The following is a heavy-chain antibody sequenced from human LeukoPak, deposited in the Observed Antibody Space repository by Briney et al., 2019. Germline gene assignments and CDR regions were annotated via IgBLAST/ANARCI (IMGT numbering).Heavy chain of an antibody. CDR2: IYYSGST. V-gene: IGHV4-59*01. D-gene: IGHD3-22*01. CDR1: GGSISSYY. CDR3: AREYYYDSSGLDAFDI. Sequence: PSETLSLTCTVSGGSISSYYWSWIRQPPGKGLEWIGYIYYSGSTNYNPSLKSRVTISVDTSKIQFSLKLSSVTAADTAVYYCAREYYYDSSGLDAFDIWGQGTMVTVSS. J-gene: IGHJ3*02.